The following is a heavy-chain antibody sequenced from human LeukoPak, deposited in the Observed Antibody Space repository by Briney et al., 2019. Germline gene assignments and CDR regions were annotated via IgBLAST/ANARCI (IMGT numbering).Heavy chain of an antibody. D-gene: IGHD3-10*01. CDR3: ARAPGSFQIRFDY. J-gene: IGHJ4*02. V-gene: IGHV4-59*01. CDR1: GYSISSYY. Sequence: SESLSLTCTVSGYSISSYYRSWIRQPPGKGLEWVGYIYYSGSTNYNPSLVRGVTILAETSKKQFSLKLSSVTAADTAVYYGARAPGSFQIRFDYWGQGTLVTVSS. CDR2: IYYSGST.